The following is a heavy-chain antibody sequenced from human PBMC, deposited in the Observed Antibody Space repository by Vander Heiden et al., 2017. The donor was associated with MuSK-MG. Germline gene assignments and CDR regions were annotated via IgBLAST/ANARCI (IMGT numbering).Heavy chain of an antibody. V-gene: IGHV3-33*01. CDR1: GFTFNRHG. J-gene: IGHJ6*03. Sequence: QVQLVESGGGVVQPGRSLRLSCAASGFTFNRHGMHRVRQAPGKGVEWVAVIWHDGSNKYYADSVKGRFTISRDNSNNTLDLQMHSLRADDTAVYFCARCNGGSCFPLGYYYMDVWGKGTTVAVSS. CDR3: ARCNGGSCFPLGYYYMDV. CDR2: IWHDGSNK. D-gene: IGHD2-15*01.